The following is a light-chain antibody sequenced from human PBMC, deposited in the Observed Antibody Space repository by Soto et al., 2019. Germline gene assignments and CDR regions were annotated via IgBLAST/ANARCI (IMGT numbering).Light chain of an antibody. J-gene: IGLJ1*01. V-gene: IGLV1-44*01. CDR1: TSDIGTNG. CDR3: ATWHDSFYV. CDR2: TNN. Sequence: QSALTQPPSASGTPGQRVTVSCSGSTSDIGTNGVNWFQHLPGTAPRLLIYTNNQRPSGVPDRFSGSKPGTSASLAISGLQSEDEATYYCATWHDSFYVFGTGTKLTVL.